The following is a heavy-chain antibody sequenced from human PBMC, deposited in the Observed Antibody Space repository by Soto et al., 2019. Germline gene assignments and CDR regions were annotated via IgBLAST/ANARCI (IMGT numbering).Heavy chain of an antibody. CDR2: IYYSGST. Sequence: PSETLSLTCTVSGGSISSYYWSWIRQPPGKGLEWIGYIYYSGSTNYNPSLKSRVTISVDTSKNQFSLKLSSVTAADTAVYYCARDPTDYGDYAFDDWGQGILVTVAS. D-gene: IGHD4-17*01. J-gene: IGHJ4*02. V-gene: IGHV4-59*01. CDR3: ARDPTDYGDYAFDD. CDR1: GGSISSYY.